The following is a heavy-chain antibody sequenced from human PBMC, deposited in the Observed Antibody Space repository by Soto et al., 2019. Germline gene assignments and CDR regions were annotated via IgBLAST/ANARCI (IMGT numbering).Heavy chain of an antibody. CDR3: ARESADCSSTSCYLYNWFDP. V-gene: IGHV1-69*06. D-gene: IGHD2-2*01. CDR2: IIPIFGTA. Sequence: QVQLVQSGAEVKKPGSSVKVSCKASGGTFSSYAISWVRQAPGQGLEWMGGIIPIFGTANYAQKFQGRVTITADKSTSTAYMELSSLRSEDTAVYYCARESADCSSTSCYLYNWFDPWGQGTLVTVSS. CDR1: GGTFSSYA. J-gene: IGHJ5*02.